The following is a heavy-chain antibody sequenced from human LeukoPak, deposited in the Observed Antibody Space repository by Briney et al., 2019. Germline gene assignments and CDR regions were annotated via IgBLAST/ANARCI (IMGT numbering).Heavy chain of an antibody. Sequence: GESLKIFCKGSGYSFTSYWIEWVRQMPGKGLEWMGIIYTGDSDTRYSPSFQGQVTISADKSISTAYLQWSSLKASDTAMYYCARHPGHNWNDASSKGYYYYYMDVWGKGTTVTVSS. D-gene: IGHD1-1*01. CDR3: ARHPGHNWNDASSKGYYYYYMDV. J-gene: IGHJ6*03. CDR1: GYSFTSYW. V-gene: IGHV5-51*01. CDR2: IYTGDSDT.